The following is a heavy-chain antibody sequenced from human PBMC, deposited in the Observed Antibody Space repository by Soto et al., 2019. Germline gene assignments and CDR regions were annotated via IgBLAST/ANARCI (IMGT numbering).Heavy chain of an antibody. CDR1: GFTFSSIS. D-gene: IGHD1-26*01. CDR2: INGSSSKI. J-gene: IGHJ4*02. CDR3: AREGNSGSYTAD. Sequence: GGSLRLSCAASGFTFSSISMNWVRQAPGKGLEWLAYINGSSSKIWYADSVKGRFTISRDNAKNSLYLQMNSLRDEDTAVYYCAREGNSGSYTADWGQGTLVTVSS. V-gene: IGHV3-48*02.